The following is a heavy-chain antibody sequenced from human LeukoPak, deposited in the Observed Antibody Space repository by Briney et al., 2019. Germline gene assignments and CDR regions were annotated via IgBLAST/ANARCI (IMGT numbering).Heavy chain of an antibody. Sequence: PGGSLRLSCAASGFTVSSNYMSWVRQAPGKGLEWVSVIYSGGSTYYADSVKGRFTISRDNAKNSLYLQMNSLRAEDMALYYCAKSRYYDSSGLDYWGQGTLVTVSS. J-gene: IGHJ4*02. D-gene: IGHD3-22*01. CDR3: AKSRYYDSSGLDY. V-gene: IGHV3-53*05. CDR1: GFTVSSNY. CDR2: IYSGGST.